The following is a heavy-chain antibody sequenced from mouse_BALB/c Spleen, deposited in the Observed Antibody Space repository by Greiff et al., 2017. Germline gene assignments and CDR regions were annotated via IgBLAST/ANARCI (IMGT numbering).Heavy chain of an antibody. V-gene: IGHV1S81*02. D-gene: IGHD4-1*01. J-gene: IGHJ3*01. CDR3: ARGTGTSQAWFAY. Sequence: QVQLQQSGAELVKPGASVKLSCKASGYTFTSYYMYWVKQRPGQGLEWIGGINPSNGGTNFNEKFKSKATLTVDTSSSTAYMQLSSLTSEDSAVYYCARGTGTSQAWFAYWGQGTLVTVSA. CDR1: GYTFTSYY. CDR2: INPSNGGT.